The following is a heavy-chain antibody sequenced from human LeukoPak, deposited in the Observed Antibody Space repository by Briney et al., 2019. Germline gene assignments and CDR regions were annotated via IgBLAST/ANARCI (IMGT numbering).Heavy chain of an antibody. J-gene: IGHJ4*02. V-gene: IGHV3-21*01. Sequence: GGSLRLSCAASGFTFSSYSMNWVRQAPGKGLEWVSSISSSSSYICYADSVKGRFTISRDNAKNSLYLQMNSLRAEDTAVYYCARGTTGSFDYWGQGTLVTVSS. CDR2: ISSSSSYI. CDR3: ARGTTGSFDY. CDR1: GFTFSSYS. D-gene: IGHD4-17*01.